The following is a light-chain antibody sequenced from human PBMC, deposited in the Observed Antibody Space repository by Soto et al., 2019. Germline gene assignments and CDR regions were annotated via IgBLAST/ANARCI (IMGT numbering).Light chain of an antibody. CDR3: QQYYNWPPMYT. J-gene: IGKJ2*01. CDR1: QSVSTN. CDR2: GAS. Sequence: EMVMTQSPATLSVSPGERATLSCRASQSVSTNLAWYQHKPGQPPRLLFYGASTRATGIPARFSGSASGTEFTLTIGSLQSEDFAVYCCQQYYNWPPMYTFGQGTKLEIK. V-gene: IGKV3-15*01.